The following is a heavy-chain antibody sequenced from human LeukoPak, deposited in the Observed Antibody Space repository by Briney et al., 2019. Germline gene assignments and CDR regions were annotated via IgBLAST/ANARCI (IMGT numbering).Heavy chain of an antibody. J-gene: IGHJ6*03. V-gene: IGHV3-9*01. D-gene: IGHD3-10*01. CDR3: AKDVNTLVRGAVNYMDV. CDR2: ISKNGGST. CDR1: GFTFANYA. Sequence: GGSLRLSCAASGFTFANYAMDWVRQAPGKGLEWVSGISKNGGSTVYADSVKGRFTISRDNAEKSLYLQMNSLRLEDTALYYCAKDVNTLVRGAVNYMDVWGQGTTVTVSS.